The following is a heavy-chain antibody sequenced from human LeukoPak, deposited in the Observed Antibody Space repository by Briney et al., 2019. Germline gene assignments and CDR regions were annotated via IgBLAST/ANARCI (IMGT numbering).Heavy chain of an antibody. J-gene: IGHJ2*01. CDR2: IYYNGST. D-gene: IGHD3-10*01. CDR1: GGSISSHY. Sequence: PSETLSLTCTVSGGSISSHYWSWIRQPPGKGLEWIGYIYYNGSTNYNPSLKSRVTISVDTSKNQSSLKLSSVTAADTAVYYCATHYYGSGTYYNYWYFDLWGRGTLVTVSS. V-gene: IGHV4-59*08. CDR3: ATHYYGSGTYYNYWYFDL.